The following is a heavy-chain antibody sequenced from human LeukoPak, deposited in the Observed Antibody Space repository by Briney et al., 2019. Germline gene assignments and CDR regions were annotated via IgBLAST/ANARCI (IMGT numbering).Heavy chain of an antibody. J-gene: IGHJ4*02. V-gene: IGHV4-30-4*01. CDR1: GGSISSGDYY. CDR2: IYYSGST. CDR3: ARAPKYYYDSSGYPDY. Sequence: PSETLSLTCTVSGGSISSGDYYWSWIRQPPGKGLEWIGYIYYSGSTYYNPSLKSRATISVDTSKNQFSLKLSSVTAADTAVYYCARAPKYYYDSSGYPDYWGQGTLVTVSS. D-gene: IGHD3-22*01.